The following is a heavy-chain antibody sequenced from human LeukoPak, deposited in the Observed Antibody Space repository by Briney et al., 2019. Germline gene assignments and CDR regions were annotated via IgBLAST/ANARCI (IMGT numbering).Heavy chain of an antibody. V-gene: IGHV3-33*01. D-gene: IGHD5-12*01. CDR1: GFTFSRYG. Sequence: GGSLRLSCAASGFTFSRYGMHWVRQAPGKGREWVADIWYDGSNKYYADSVKGGYTISRDNSKNTLYVQVHSQRGEDTAVYYCARGESRYDYYFDYWGQGTLVTASS. CDR2: IWYDGSNK. CDR3: ARGESRYDYYFDY. J-gene: IGHJ4*02.